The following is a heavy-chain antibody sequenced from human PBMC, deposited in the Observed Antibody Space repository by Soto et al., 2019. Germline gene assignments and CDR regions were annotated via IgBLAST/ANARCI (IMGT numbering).Heavy chain of an antibody. CDR2: IVVGSGNT. CDR1: GFTFTSSA. D-gene: IGHD5-18*01. J-gene: IGHJ6*02. Sequence: SVKVCCEASGFTFTSSAMQWVRQARGQRLEWIGWIVVGSGNTNYAQKFQERVTITRDMSTSTAYMELSSLRSEDTAVYYCAEDTNRLQYSHAWPGYHSGMDVWG. V-gene: IGHV1-58*02. CDR3: AEDTNRLQYSHAWPGYHSGMDV.